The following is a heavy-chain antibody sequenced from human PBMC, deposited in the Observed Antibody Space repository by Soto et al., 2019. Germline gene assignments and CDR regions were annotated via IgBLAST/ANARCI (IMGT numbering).Heavy chain of an antibody. Sequence: SETLSLTCAVYGGSFRGYSWSWIRQPPGKGLEWIGEINHSGRTNYNPSLKSRVTISVDTSKNQFSLKLSSVTAADTAVYYCARGDSSSLLGYLDYWGQGTLVTVSS. CDR3: ARGDSSSLLGYLDY. CDR1: GGSFRGYS. J-gene: IGHJ4*02. D-gene: IGHD6-13*01. CDR2: INHSGRT. V-gene: IGHV4-34*01.